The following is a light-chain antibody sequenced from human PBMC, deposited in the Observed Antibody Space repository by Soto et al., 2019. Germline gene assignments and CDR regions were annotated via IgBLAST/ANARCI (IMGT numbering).Light chain of an antibody. Sequence: ELVMTQSPATLSVSPGERATLSCRASQSVRNNLAWYQQKPGQAPRLLIYDASTRATGIPARFSGSGSGTEFTLTITSLQSEDFAIYSCQQYNNWPPLYTFGQGTKLEIK. CDR1: QSVRNN. CDR2: DAS. CDR3: QQYNNWPPLYT. J-gene: IGKJ2*01. V-gene: IGKV3-15*01.